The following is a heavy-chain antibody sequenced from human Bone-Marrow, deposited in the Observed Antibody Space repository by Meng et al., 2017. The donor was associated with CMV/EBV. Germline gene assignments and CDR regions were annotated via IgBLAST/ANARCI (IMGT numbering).Heavy chain of an antibody. J-gene: IGHJ6*02. D-gene: IGHD4-17*01. CDR3: AKPILPYGPRVSHGMDV. V-gene: IGHV3-30*02. Sequence: GESLKISCAASGFTFSSYGMHWVRQAPGKGLEWVAFIRHDASTDSVKGRFTISRDNSKNTPYLQKNSLRVEDTAVYYCAKPILPYGPRVSHGMDVWGQGTTVTVSS. CDR2: IRHDAST. CDR1: GFTFSSYG.